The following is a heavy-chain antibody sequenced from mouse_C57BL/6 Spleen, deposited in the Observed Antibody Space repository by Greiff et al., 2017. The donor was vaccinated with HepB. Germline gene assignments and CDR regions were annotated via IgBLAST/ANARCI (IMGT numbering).Heavy chain of an antibody. V-gene: IGHV1-82*01. CDR3: AGGAYYAMDY. CDR1: GYAFSSSW. Sequence: QVQLKQSGPELVKPGASVKISCKASGYAFSSSWMNWVKQRPGKGLEWIGRIYPGDGDTNYNGKFKGKATLTADKSSSTAYMQLSSLTSEDSAVYFCAGGAYYAMDYWGQGTSVTVSS. CDR2: IYPGDGDT. J-gene: IGHJ4*01.